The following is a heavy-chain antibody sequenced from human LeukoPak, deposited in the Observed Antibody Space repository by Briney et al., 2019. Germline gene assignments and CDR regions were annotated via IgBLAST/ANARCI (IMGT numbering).Heavy chain of an antibody. Sequence: ASVKVSCKASGGTFSSYAISWVRQAPGQGLEWMGGIIPIFGTANYAQKFQGRVAITADESTSTAYMELSSLRSEDTAVYYCARTQTYGDYDYWGQGTLVTVSS. CDR3: ARTQTYGDYDY. D-gene: IGHD4-17*01. J-gene: IGHJ4*02. CDR1: GGTFSSYA. V-gene: IGHV1-69*13. CDR2: IIPIFGTA.